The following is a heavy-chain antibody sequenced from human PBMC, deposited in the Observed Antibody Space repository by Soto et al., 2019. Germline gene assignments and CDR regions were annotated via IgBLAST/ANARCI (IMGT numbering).Heavy chain of an antibody. V-gene: IGHV3-48*02. Sequence: EVQLVESGGGLVQPGGSLRLSCAASGFTFSSYSMNWVRQVPGKGLEWVSYISSSSSTIYYADSVKGRFTISRDNAKNSLYLQMNILRDEDTAVYYCASGKDYAEGGYWGQGTLVTVSS. CDR1: GFTFSSYS. CDR3: ASGKDYAEGGY. CDR2: ISSSSSTI. J-gene: IGHJ4*02. D-gene: IGHD4-17*01.